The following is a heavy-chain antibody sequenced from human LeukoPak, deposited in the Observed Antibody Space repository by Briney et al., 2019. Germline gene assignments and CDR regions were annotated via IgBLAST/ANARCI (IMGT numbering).Heavy chain of an antibody. CDR3: ARDDSGNYFYYNMDV. Sequence: ASVKVSCKATGYTFTGYHMHWVRQAPGQGLEWMGWINPNSGGTNSAQKFQGRVTMTRDTSITTAYMELSRLRSDDTAVYYCARDDSGNYFYYNMDVWGQGTTVTVSS. V-gene: IGHV1-2*02. J-gene: IGHJ6*02. D-gene: IGHD1-26*01. CDR1: GYTFTGYH. CDR2: INPNSGGT.